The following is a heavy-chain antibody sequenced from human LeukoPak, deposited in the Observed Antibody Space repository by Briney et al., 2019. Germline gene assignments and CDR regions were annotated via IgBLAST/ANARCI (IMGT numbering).Heavy chain of an antibody. CDR1: GYTFTGHY. CDR2: INPNSGGT. J-gene: IGHJ4*02. CDR3: AREIEWELPSSFDY. D-gene: IGHD1-26*01. V-gene: IGHV1-2*02. Sequence: ASVKVSCKASGYTFTGHYMHWVRQAPGQGLEWMGWINPNSGGTNYAQKFQGRVTMTRDTSISTAYMELSRLRSDDTAVYYCAREIEWELPSSFDYWGQGTLVTVSS.